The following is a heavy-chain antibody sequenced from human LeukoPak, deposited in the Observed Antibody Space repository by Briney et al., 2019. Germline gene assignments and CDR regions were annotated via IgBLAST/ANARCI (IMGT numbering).Heavy chain of an antibody. J-gene: IGHJ4*02. CDR1: GGSISSYY. V-gene: IGHV4-59*01. Sequence: SETLSLTCTVSGGSISSYYWSWIRQPPGKGLEWIGYIYYSGSTNYNPSLKSRVTISVDTSKNQFSLKLSSVTAADTAVYYCARDSGFWSGYYTNWGQGTLVTVSS. CDR2: IYYSGST. D-gene: IGHD3-3*01. CDR3: ARDSGFWSGYYTN.